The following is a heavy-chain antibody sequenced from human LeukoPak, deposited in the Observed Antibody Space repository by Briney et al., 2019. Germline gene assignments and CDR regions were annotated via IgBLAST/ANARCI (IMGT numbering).Heavy chain of an antibody. Sequence: PGGSLRLSCAASGFTFSTYAMSWGRQAPGKGLEWVSAISGSGGDTYYADSVKGRFTVSRGNSKSTLYLQMNSLRAEDTAIYYCAKAFGSPGAGTAFYWYFDLWGRGTLVTVSS. J-gene: IGHJ2*01. D-gene: IGHD6-13*01. CDR1: GFTFSTYA. CDR3: AKAFGSPGAGTAFYWYFDL. V-gene: IGHV3-23*01. CDR2: ISGSGGDT.